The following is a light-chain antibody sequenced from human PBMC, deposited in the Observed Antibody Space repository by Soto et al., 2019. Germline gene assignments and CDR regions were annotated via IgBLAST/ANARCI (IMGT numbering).Light chain of an antibody. CDR2: AAS. Sequence: AIGMTQSPSSLSASTGDRVTITCRASQGISSYLALYQQKPGKAPKLLIYAASTLQSAVPSRFSGSGSGTDFTLTISCLQSEDFATYYCQQYYSYPRTFGQGTKVEIK. CDR1: QGISSY. J-gene: IGKJ1*01. V-gene: IGKV1-8*01. CDR3: QQYYSYPRT.